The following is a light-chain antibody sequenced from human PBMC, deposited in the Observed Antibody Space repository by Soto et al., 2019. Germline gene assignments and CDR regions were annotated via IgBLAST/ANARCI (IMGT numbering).Light chain of an antibody. CDR1: QSVSSSY. CDR3: QQRSYWPLT. Sequence: EKLMTQLPAAVSVSQGERATLSCRASQSVSSSYLAWYQQKPGQAPRLLIYDASNRATGIPARFSGSGSGTDFTLTISSLELEDFAGDYCQQRSYWPLTFGGGSKVDI. V-gene: IGKV3D-20*02. J-gene: IGKJ4*01. CDR2: DAS.